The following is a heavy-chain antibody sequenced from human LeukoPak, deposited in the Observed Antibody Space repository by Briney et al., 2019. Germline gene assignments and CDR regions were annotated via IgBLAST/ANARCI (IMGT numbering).Heavy chain of an antibody. CDR2: ISAYNGNT. Sequence: ASVKVSCKASGYTFTSYGISWVRQASGQGLEWKGWISAYNGNTNYAQKLQGRVTMTTDTSTSTAYMELRSLRSDDTAVYYCAREYSSSWYGTSYGMDVWGQGTTVTVSS. V-gene: IGHV1-18*01. CDR1: GYTFTSYG. D-gene: IGHD6-13*01. CDR3: AREYSSSWYGTSYGMDV. J-gene: IGHJ6*02.